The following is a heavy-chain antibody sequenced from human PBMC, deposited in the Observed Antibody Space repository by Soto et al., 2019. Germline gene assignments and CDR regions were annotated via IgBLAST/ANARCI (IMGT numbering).Heavy chain of an antibody. V-gene: IGHV4-59*01. CDR1: GGSISSYY. J-gene: IGHJ4*02. CDR2: IYYSGST. D-gene: IGHD4-17*01. Sequence: PSETLSLTCTVSGGSISSYYWSWIRQPPGKGLKRIGYIYYSGSTNYNPSLKSRVTISVDTSKNQFSLKLSSVTAADTAVYYCARRYGASFDYWGQGTLVTVSS. CDR3: ARRYGASFDY.